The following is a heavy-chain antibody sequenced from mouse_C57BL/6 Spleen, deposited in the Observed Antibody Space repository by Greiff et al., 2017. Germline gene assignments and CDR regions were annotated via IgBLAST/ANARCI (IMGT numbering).Heavy chain of an antibody. CDR1: GYTFTSYW. CDR2: IDPSESYT. CDR3: ARQLRLRGLDY. D-gene: IGHD3-2*02. V-gene: IGHV1-50*01. Sequence: VQLQQPGAELVKPGASVKLSCKASGYTFTSYWMQWVQQRPGQGLEWIGEIDPSESYTNYNQKFKGKATLTVDTSSITAYMQLSSLTSEDSAVYYCARQLRLRGLDYWGKGTSVTVSS. J-gene: IGHJ4*01.